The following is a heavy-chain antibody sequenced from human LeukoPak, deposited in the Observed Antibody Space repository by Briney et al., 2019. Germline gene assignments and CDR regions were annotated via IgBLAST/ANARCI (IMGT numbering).Heavy chain of an antibody. V-gene: IGHV3-13*01. CDR3: VREARGYHYTYFDY. CDR2: IAPGFQT. D-gene: IGHD5-18*01. Sequence: GGSLRLSCTASGFTLGSHDMHWVRQTTGEGLEWVAAIAPGFQTFYAGSVEGRFTVSREDAKNSLYLQMNSLRAGDTAVYYCVREARGYHYTYFDYWGQGTLVTVSS. J-gene: IGHJ4*02. CDR1: GFTLGSHD.